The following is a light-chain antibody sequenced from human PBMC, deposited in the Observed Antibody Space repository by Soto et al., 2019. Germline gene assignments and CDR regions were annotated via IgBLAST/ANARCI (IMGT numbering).Light chain of an antibody. CDR2: QVT. CDR1: SSDLAIYNY. J-gene: IGLJ1*01. V-gene: IGLV2-14*01. CDR3: SSYTDSSNYV. Sequence: QYILTQPASVSGYPGQSITMSCTGTSSDLAIYNYVSWYQQQPGKAPKLMIYQVTNRPSGVSNRFSGSRSGNTASLTISGLQAEDEADYYCSSYTDSSNYVFGTGTKVTVL.